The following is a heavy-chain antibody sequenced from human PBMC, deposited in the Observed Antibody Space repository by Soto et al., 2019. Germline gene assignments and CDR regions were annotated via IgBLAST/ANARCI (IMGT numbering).Heavy chain of an antibody. Sequence: QVQLQESGPGLVKPSGTLSLTCAVSGGSISSSNWWSWVRQPPGKGLEWIGEVYHSGSTNYNPSLKSRVTISVGKSKNQFSPKLSSMTAAATAVYYCAIRTTVSTRLGYWGQGTLVTVSS. CDR3: AIRTTVSTRLGY. V-gene: IGHV4-4*02. CDR2: VYHSGST. CDR1: GGSISSSNW. J-gene: IGHJ4*02. D-gene: IGHD4-17*01.